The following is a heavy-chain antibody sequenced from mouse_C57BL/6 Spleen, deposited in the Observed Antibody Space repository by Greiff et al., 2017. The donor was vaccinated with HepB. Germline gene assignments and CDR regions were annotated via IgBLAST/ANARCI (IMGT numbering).Heavy chain of an antibody. D-gene: IGHD2-4*01. CDR1: GYTFTNYW. V-gene: IGHV1-63*01. CDR2: IYPGGGYT. Sequence: QVQLQQSGAELVRPGTSVKMSCKASGYTFTNYWIGWAKQRPGHGLEWIGDIYPGGGYTNYNEKFKGKATLTAEQSSSTAYMQFSSLTSEDSAIYYCARWNDMITTAYFDYWGQGTTLTVSS. J-gene: IGHJ2*01. CDR3: ARWNDMITTAYFDY.